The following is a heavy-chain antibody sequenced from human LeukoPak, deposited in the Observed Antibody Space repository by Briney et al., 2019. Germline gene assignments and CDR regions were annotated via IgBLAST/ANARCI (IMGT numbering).Heavy chain of an antibody. CDR1: GGSISSYY. Sequence: SETLSLTCTVSGGSISSYYWSWIRQPPGKGLEWIGEINHSGSTNYNPSLKSRVTISVDTSKNQFSLKLSSVTAADTAVYYCARGFGRQQLVRGLGFDPWGQGTLVTVSS. J-gene: IGHJ5*02. CDR2: INHSGST. V-gene: IGHV4-34*01. D-gene: IGHD6-13*01. CDR3: ARGFGRQQLVRGLGFDP.